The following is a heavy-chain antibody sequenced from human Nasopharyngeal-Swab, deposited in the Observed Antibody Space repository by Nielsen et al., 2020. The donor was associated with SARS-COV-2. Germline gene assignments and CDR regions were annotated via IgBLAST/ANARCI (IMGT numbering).Heavy chain of an antibody. J-gene: IGHJ6*02. Sequence: GESLKISCAASGFTFNSHGMHWVRQAPGKGLEWVAVISFDGSKKYYADSAKGRFTISRDSSKSTLYLQMNSLRAEDTAVYYCARDTSVDIVLLYYGMDVWGQGTTVTVSS. CDR3: ARDTSVDIVLLYYGMDV. V-gene: IGHV3-30*03. D-gene: IGHD5-12*01. CDR1: GFTFNSHG. CDR2: ISFDGSKK.